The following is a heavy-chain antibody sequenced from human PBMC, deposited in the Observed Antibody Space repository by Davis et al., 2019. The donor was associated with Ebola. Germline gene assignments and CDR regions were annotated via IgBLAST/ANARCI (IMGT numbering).Heavy chain of an antibody. Sequence: ASVKVSCKASGYTFTGYYMHWVRQAPGQGLEWMGWINPNSGGTNYAQKFQGRVTMTRDTSISTAYMELSRLRSDDTAVYYCARDLGGDYENWFDPWGQGTLVTVSS. D-gene: IGHD4-17*01. CDR3: ARDLGGDYENWFDP. V-gene: IGHV1-2*02. CDR2: INPNSGGT. CDR1: GYTFTGYY. J-gene: IGHJ5*02.